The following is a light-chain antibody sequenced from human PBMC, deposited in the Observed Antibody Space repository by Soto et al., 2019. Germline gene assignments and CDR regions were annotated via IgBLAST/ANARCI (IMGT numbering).Light chain of an antibody. CDR1: QSISTW. CDR3: QHYNSYPWT. J-gene: IGKJ1*01. CDR2: KAS. Sequence: DIQITQSPSTLSSSVLERFTITCRASQSISTWLAWYQQKAGKAPKLLIYKASSLESGVPSRFSGSGSGTEFTLTISSLQPDNFATYYCQHYNSYPWTFGQGTKVDIK. V-gene: IGKV1-5*03.